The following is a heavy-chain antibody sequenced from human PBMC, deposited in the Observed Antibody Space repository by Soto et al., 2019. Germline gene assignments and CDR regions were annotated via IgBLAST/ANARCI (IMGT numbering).Heavy chain of an antibody. Sequence: PSETLSLTCTVSGGSISSYCWSWIRQPPGKGLEWIGYIYYSGSTNYNPSLKSRVTISVDTSKNQFSLKLSSVTAADTAVYYCARDRRDGYNYGYYYYYGMDVWGQGTTVTVSS. CDR3: ARDRRDGYNYGYYYYYGMDV. CDR2: IYYSGST. J-gene: IGHJ6*02. V-gene: IGHV4-59*01. CDR1: GGSISSYC. D-gene: IGHD5-12*01.